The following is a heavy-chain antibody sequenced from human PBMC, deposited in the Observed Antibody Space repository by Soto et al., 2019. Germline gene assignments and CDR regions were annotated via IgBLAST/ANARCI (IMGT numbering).Heavy chain of an antibody. Sequence: PGGSLRLSCAASGFTFSSYAMSWVRQAPGKGLEWVSAISGSGGSTYYADSVKSRFTISRDNSKNTLYLQMNSLRAEDTAVYYCAKVYGSSGRLPFDYWGQGTRVTVSS. CDR1: GFTFSSYA. CDR2: ISGSGGST. D-gene: IGHD6-19*01. CDR3: AKVYGSSGRLPFDY. V-gene: IGHV3-23*01. J-gene: IGHJ4*02.